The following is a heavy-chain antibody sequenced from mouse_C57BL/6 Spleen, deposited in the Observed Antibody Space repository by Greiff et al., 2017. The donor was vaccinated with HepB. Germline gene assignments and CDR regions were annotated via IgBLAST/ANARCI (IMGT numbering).Heavy chain of an antibody. J-gene: IGHJ2*01. V-gene: IGHV5-17*01. D-gene: IGHD2-3*01. Sequence: EVQLVESGGGLVKPGGSLKLSCAASGFTFSDYGMHWVRQAPEKGLEWVAYISSGSSTIYYADTVKGRFTISRDNAKNTLFLQMTSLRSEDTAKYEWARKGDEGYYEDYWGQGTTLTVSS. CDR1: GFTFSDYG. CDR3: ARKGDEGYYEDY. CDR2: ISSGSSTI.